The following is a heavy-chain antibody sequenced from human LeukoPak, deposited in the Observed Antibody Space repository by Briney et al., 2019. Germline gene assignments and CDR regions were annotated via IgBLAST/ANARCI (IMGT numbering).Heavy chain of an antibody. CDR2: ISYDGSNK. J-gene: IGHJ6*02. Sequence: GRSLRLSCAASGFTFSSYAMHWVRQAPGKGLEWVAVISYDGSNKYYADSVKGRFTISRDNSKNTLYLQMNSLRAEDTAVYYCARVSFMGIAADYGMDVWGQGTTVTVSS. D-gene: IGHD6-13*01. CDR3: ARVSFMGIAADYGMDV. CDR1: GFTFSSYA. V-gene: IGHV3-30-3*01.